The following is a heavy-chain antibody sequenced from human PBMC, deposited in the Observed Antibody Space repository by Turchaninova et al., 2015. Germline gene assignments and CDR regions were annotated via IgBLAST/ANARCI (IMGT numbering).Heavy chain of an antibody. Sequence: QVQLQQWGAGLLKPSETLSLTCAVYGGSFSGYYWSWIRQPPGKGLGWMGEFIHSGSTNYNPSLKSRVTISADTSKNQFSLKLGSVTAADTAVYYCARRQDIVATMSWFDPWGQGTLVTVSS. J-gene: IGHJ5*02. CDR1: GGSFSGYY. V-gene: IGHV4-34*12. D-gene: IGHD5-12*01. CDR3: ARRQDIVATMSWFDP. CDR2: FIHSGST.